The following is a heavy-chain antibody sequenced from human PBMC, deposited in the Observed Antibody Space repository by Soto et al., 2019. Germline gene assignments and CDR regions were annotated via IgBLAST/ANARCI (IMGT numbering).Heavy chain of an antibody. Sequence: SETLSLTCTVSGGSISSVDYYWSWIRQPPGKGLEWIGYIYYSGSTYYNPSLKSRVTISVDTSKNQFSLKLSSVTAADTAVYYCARVLDTAMVFDYWGQGTLVTVSS. CDR2: IYYSGST. CDR3: ARVLDTAMVFDY. CDR1: GGSISSVDYY. D-gene: IGHD5-18*01. J-gene: IGHJ4*02. V-gene: IGHV4-30-4*01.